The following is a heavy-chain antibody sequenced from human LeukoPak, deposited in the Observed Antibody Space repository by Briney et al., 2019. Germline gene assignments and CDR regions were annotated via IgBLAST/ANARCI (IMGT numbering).Heavy chain of an antibody. V-gene: IGHV1-69*13. CDR3: ASSLCSGGSCYLYYFDY. Sequence: SVKVSCKASGGTFSSYAISWVRQAPGQGLEWMGGIIPIFGTANYAQKFQGRVTITADESTSTAYMELSSLRSEDTAVYYCASSLCSGGSCYLYYFDYWGQGTLVTVSS. CDR2: IIPIFGTA. J-gene: IGHJ4*02. CDR1: GGTFSSYA. D-gene: IGHD2-15*01.